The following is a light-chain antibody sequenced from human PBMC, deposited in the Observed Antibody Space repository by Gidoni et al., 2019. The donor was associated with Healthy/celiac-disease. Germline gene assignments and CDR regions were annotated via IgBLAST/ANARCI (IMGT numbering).Light chain of an antibody. J-gene: IGKJ1*01. CDR1: QSVSSY. V-gene: IGKV3-11*01. CDR2: DAS. Sequence: EIVLTQSPATLSLSPGERATLSCRASQSVSSYLAWYQQKHGQAPRLLIYDASNRATGIPARFSGSGSGTDFTLTISSLEPEDFAVYYCQPRSNWPPTFGQGTKVEIK. CDR3: QPRSNWPPT.